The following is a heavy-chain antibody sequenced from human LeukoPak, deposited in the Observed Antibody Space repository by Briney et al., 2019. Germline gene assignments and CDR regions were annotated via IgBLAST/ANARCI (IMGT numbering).Heavy chain of an antibody. Sequence: SETLSLTCTVSGGSISSYYWSWIRQPPGKGLEWIGYIYYSGSTNYNPSLKNRVTISVDTSNNQFSLKLSSVTAADTAVYYCATTDIVGATNAFDIWGQGTMVTVSS. V-gene: IGHV4-59*01. D-gene: IGHD1-26*01. CDR1: GGSISSYY. CDR2: IYYSGST. J-gene: IGHJ3*02. CDR3: ATTDIVGATNAFDI.